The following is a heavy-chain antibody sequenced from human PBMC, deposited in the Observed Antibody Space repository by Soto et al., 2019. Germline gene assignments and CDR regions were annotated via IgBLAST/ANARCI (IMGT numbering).Heavy chain of an antibody. CDR1: GFTFSSYS. J-gene: IGHJ4*02. CDR2: ISSSSSYI. D-gene: IGHD2-15*01. Sequence: EVQLVESGGGLVKPGGSLRLSCAASGFTFSSYSMNWVRQAPGKGLEWVSSISSSSSYIYYADSGKGRFTISRDNAKNSLYLQMNSLRAEDTAVYYCARAYCSGGSCYLDYWGQGTLVTVSS. CDR3: ARAYCSGGSCYLDY. V-gene: IGHV3-21*01.